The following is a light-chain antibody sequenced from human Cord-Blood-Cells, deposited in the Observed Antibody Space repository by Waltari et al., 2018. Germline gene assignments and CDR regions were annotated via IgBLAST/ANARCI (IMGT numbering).Light chain of an antibody. Sequence: EIVLTQSPATLSLSPGERATLSCRASQSVSSYLAWYQEKPGQAPRRLIYEASTRATGIPARFNGSGYGTDFSLTISSLEPEDFAVYYCQQRSNWPLTFGGGTKVEIK. V-gene: IGKV3-11*01. CDR3: QQRSNWPLT. J-gene: IGKJ4*01. CDR2: EAS. CDR1: QSVSSY.